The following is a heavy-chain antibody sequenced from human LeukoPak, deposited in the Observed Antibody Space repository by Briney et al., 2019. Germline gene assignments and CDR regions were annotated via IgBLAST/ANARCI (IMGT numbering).Heavy chain of an antibody. D-gene: IGHD3-22*01. Sequence: SETLSLTCTVSGGSISSSSYYWGWIRQPPGKGLEWIGEINHSGSTNYNPSLKSRVTISVDTSKNQFSLKLSSVTAADTAVYYCARGPNPDYYDSSGYPGDFDYWGQGTLVTVSS. CDR2: INHSGST. J-gene: IGHJ4*02. CDR1: GGSISSSSYY. CDR3: ARGPNPDYYDSSGYPGDFDY. V-gene: IGHV4-39*07.